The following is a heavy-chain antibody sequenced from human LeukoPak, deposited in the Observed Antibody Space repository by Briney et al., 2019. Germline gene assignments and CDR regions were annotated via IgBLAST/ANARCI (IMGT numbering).Heavy chain of an antibody. CDR3: ARDPIAVVGGGSFDY. D-gene: IGHD6-19*01. J-gene: IGHJ2*01. CDR1: GFTFSSYS. CDR2: ISSSGAKT. Sequence: PGGSLRLSCAASGFTFSSYSMNWVRQAPGKGLQWVSSISSSGAKTYYADSVKGRVTISRDNAKNSYYLEMNSLVAEDTAVYYCARDPIAVVGGGSFDYWGRGTLVTVSS. V-gene: IGHV3-21*01.